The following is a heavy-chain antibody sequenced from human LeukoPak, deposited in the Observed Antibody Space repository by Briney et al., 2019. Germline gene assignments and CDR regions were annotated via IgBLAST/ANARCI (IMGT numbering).Heavy chain of an antibody. Sequence: SETLSLTCTVSGGSISSYYWSWIRQPPGKGLEWIGYIYYSGSTYYNPSLKSRVTISVDTSKNQFSLKLSSVTAADTAVYYCARGGYSSSSGFDYWGQGTLVTVSS. D-gene: IGHD6-6*01. CDR2: IYYSGST. CDR1: GGSISSYY. CDR3: ARGGYSSSSGFDY. J-gene: IGHJ4*02. V-gene: IGHV4-59*08.